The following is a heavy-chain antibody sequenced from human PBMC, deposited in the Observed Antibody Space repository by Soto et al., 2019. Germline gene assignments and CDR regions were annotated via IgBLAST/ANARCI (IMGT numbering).Heavy chain of an antibody. CDR3: ARVVLDSSGLLVY. V-gene: IGHV1-69*02. Sequence: QVQLVQSGAEVKKPGSSVKVSCKASGGTFSSYTISWVRQAPGQGLEWMGRIIPILGIANYAQKFQGRVTITAVKSTSTAYMELSSLRSEDTAVYYCARVVLDSSGLLVYWGQGTLVTVSS. D-gene: IGHD3-22*01. J-gene: IGHJ4*02. CDR1: GGTFSSYT. CDR2: IIPILGIA.